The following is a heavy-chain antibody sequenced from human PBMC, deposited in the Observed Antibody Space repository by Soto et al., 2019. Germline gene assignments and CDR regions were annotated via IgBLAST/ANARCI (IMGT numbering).Heavy chain of an antibody. D-gene: IGHD2-15*01. CDR2: ISTSRRAI. CDR3: ARDRGYCNGGSCYYMDV. Sequence: EVQLVESGGGLVQPGGSLRLSCAASGFTFSSYDMNWVRQAPGKGLEWISYISTSRRAIHYADSVKGRFTISRDNVKKSLYLQMNSLRDEDTAVYYCARDRGYCNGGSCYYMDVWGKGTTGTVSS. CDR1: GFTFSSYD. V-gene: IGHV3-48*02. J-gene: IGHJ6*03.